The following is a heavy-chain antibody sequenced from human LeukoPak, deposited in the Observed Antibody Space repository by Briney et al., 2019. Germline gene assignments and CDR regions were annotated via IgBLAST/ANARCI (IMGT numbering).Heavy chain of an antibody. J-gene: IGHJ4*02. CDR3: AKVARRDRFDY. D-gene: IGHD5-24*01. CDR1: GFTFSSYA. Sequence: AGSLRLSCAASGFTFSSYAMSWVRQAPGKGLGWVTAISGSGGSTYYADSVKGRFTISRDNSKNTLYLQMNSLRAEDTAVYYCAKVARRDRFDYWGQGTLVTVSS. V-gene: IGHV3-23*01. CDR2: ISGSGGST.